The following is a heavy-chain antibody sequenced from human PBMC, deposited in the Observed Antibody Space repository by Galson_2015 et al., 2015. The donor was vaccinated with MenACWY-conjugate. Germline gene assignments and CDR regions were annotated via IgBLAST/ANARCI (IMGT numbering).Heavy chain of an antibody. CDR1: EFTVGSNY. V-gene: IGHV3-66*01. CDR2: IYNGGTT. J-gene: IGHJ4*02. Sequence: SLRLSCAASEFTVGSNYMTWVRQAPGRGLEWVSLIYNGGTTYYADSVKGRFTVSRDNAQNTLYLQMNSLRAEDTAVYYCATDLRAYTYGFEYWDQGTLVTVSS. CDR3: ATDLRAYTYGFEY. D-gene: IGHD5-18*01.